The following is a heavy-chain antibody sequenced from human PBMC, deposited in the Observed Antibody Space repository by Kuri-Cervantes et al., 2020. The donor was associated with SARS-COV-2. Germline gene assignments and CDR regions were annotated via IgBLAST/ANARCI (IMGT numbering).Heavy chain of an antibody. CDR2: IYPGDSDT. V-gene: IGHV5-51*04. CDR3: ASRTTVAWGDY. CDR1: GYSFTSYW. J-gene: IGHJ4*02. D-gene: IGHD4-11*01. Sequence: GGSLRLSCKGSGYSFTSYWIGWVRQMPGKGLEWMGIIYPGDSDTRYSPSFQGQVTISADKPISTACLQWSSLKASDTAMYYCASRTTVAWGDYWGQGTLVTVSS.